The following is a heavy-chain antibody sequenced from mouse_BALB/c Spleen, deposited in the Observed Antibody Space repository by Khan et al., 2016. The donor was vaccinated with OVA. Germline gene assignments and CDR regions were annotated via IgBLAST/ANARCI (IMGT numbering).Heavy chain of an antibody. J-gene: IGHJ3*01. Sequence: QVQLKQSGPELKKPGETVKISCKASGYTFTDYSMHWVKQAPGKGLNYMGWINTETGEPIYADDFKGRYAFPLETSASTFYLQINNLKHEDTATCFCARSAGYSCWFAYVGQGTLIAVAA. V-gene: IGHV9-2-1*01. CDR3: ARSAGYSCWFAY. CDR1: GYTFTDYS. CDR2: INTETGEP. D-gene: IGHD2-2*01.